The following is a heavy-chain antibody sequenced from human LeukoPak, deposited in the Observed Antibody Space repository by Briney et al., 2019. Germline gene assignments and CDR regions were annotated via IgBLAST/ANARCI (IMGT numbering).Heavy chain of an antibody. CDR3: AWVYSSSWSYYHY. D-gene: IGHD6-13*01. V-gene: IGHV5-51*01. CDR1: GYSFTSYW. Sequence: GESLKISCKGSGYSFTSYWIGWVRQMPGKGLEWMGIIYPGDPDTRYSPSFQGQVTISADKSISTAYLQWSSLKASDTAMYYCAWVYSSSWSYYHYWGQGTLVTVSS. CDR2: IYPGDPDT. J-gene: IGHJ4*02.